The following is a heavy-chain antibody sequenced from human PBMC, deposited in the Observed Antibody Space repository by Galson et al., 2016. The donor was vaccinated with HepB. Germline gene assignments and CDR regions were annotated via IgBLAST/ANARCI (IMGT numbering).Heavy chain of an antibody. V-gene: IGHV3-30*18. CDR2: DSMDGRRK. Sequence: SLRLSCAASGFTFSKYGMHWVRQAPGKGLEWVAADSMDGRRKFYADSVKGRFTIPRDNSNNMLFLQMSSLRPDDTAVYYCAKRHEYCPPVGCSVDYWGQGTLVFVSS. D-gene: IGHD2/OR15-2a*01. CDR1: GFTFSKYG. CDR3: AKRHEYCPPVGCSVDY. J-gene: IGHJ4*02.